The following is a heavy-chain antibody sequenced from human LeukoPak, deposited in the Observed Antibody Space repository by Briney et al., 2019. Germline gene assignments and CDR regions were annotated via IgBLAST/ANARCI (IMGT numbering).Heavy chain of an antibody. CDR2: IHDGSGDT. V-gene: IGHV3-23*01. J-gene: IGHJ5*02. CDR1: GFTFSSYA. D-gene: IGHD2-15*01. CDR3: ARVLGYCSGGSCYPPWFDP. Sequence: GGSLRLSCAASGFTFSSYAMSWVRQAPGKGLQWVSTIHDGSGDTYYADSVKGRFTISRDNSKNTLYLQMNSLRAEDTAVYYCARVLGYCSGGSCYPPWFDPWGQGTLVTVSS.